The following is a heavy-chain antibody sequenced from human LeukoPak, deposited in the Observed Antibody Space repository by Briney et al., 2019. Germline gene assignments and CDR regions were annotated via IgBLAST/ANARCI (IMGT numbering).Heavy chain of an antibody. Sequence: PGGSLRLSCAPSGFTFSSYAMSCVRQAPGKGLEWVGFIRSKAYGGTTEYAASVKGRFTISRDDSKSIAYLQMNSLKTEDTAVYYCTLGWSSGWSTKGDYWGQGTLVTVSS. D-gene: IGHD6-19*01. V-gene: IGHV3-49*04. J-gene: IGHJ4*02. CDR1: GFTFSSYA. CDR3: TLGWSSGWSTKGDY. CDR2: IRSKAYGGTT.